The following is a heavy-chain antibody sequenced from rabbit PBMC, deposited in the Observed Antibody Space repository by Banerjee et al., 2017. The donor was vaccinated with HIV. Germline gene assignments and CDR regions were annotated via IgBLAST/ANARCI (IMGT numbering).Heavy chain of an antibody. D-gene: IGHD6-1*01. Sequence: QSLEESRGDLVKPGASLTLTCTASGFSFSSNYYMCLVRQAPGKGLEWIACIYAGSSGSTYYASWAKGRFTISKTSSTTVTLQMTSLTAADTATYFCARGGYSYGYAGYPYATFNLWGPGTLVTVS. J-gene: IGHJ4*01. V-gene: IGHV1S40*01. CDR2: IYAGSSGST. CDR3: ARGGYSYGYAGYPYATFNL. CDR1: GFSFSSNYY.